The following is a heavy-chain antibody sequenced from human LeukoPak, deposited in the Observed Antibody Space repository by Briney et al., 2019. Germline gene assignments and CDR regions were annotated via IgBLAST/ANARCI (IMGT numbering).Heavy chain of an antibody. J-gene: IGHJ3*02. D-gene: IGHD3-10*01. CDR3: ARVLKWFGVDAFDI. Sequence: SETLSLTWAVSGFSISRGYYWGWIRQPPGKGREGRGSFYHSGNTYYNPALKRRVTISVATSTNQFSLKLSSVTAADTAVYYCARVLKWFGVDAFDIWGQGTMVTVSS. CDR2: FYHSGNT. CDR1: GFSISRGYY. V-gene: IGHV4-38-2*01.